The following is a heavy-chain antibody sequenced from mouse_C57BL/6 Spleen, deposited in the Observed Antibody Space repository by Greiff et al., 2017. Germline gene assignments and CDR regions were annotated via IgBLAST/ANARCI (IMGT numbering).Heavy chain of an antibody. CDR1: GFPITSGYY. Sequence: VKLVESGPGLVKPSQSLFLTCSITGFPITSGYYWIWIRQSPGKPLEWMGYITHSGETFYNPSLQSPISITRETSKNQFFLQLNSVTTEDTAMYYGAGDVYDGYYEFAYWGQGTLVTVSA. CDR3: AGDVYDGYYEFAY. V-gene: IGHV12-3*01. J-gene: IGHJ3*01. D-gene: IGHD2-3*01. CDR2: ITHSGET.